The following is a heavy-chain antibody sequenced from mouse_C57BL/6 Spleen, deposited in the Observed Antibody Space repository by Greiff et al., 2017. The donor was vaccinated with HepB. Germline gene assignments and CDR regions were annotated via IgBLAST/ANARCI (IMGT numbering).Heavy chain of an antibody. D-gene: IGHD1-1*01. V-gene: IGHV1-62-2*01. J-gene: IGHJ2*01. CDR1: GYTFTEYT. CDR2: FYPGSGSI. CDR3: ARHEDLYYYGSSPYYFDY. Sequence: VQLQQSGAELVKPGASVKLSCKASGYTFTEYTIHWVKQRSGQGLEWIGWFYPGSGSIKYNEKFKDKATLTADKSSSTVYMELSRLTSEDSAVYVCARHEDLYYYGSSPYYFDYWGQGTTLTVSS.